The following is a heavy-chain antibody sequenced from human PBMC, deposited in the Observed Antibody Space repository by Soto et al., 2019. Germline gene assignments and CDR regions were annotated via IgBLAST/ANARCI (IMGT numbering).Heavy chain of an antibody. V-gene: IGHV4-4*07. J-gene: IGHJ2*01. Sequence: QVQLQESGPGLVKPSESLSLTCTVSGGSIANYYWAWIRQPAGKGLEWIGRIYPSGRTHYIPSPTGRVTMSIDTSKNQFSLRLTSVTAADTAMYYCARDYDINTALDYWYFDLWGRGTLVTVSS. CDR1: GGSIANYY. D-gene: IGHD5-18*01. CDR3: ARDYDINTALDYWYFDL. CDR2: IYPSGRT.